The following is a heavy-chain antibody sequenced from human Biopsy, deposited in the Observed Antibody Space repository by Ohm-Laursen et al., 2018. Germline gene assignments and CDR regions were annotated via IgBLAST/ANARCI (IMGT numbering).Heavy chain of an antibody. V-gene: IGHV1-69*04. J-gene: IGHJ6*01. CDR3: ARDKTVLNYYFASDV. CDR2: IISMVGTP. Sequence: GSSVKVSCKPSGGTFNNYGITWVRQAPGQGLEWVGRIISMVGTPKYAQKFQGRATITVDKSTSTAYLDLSSLKSEDTAVYYCARDKTVLNYYFASDVWGQGTTVTVSS. D-gene: IGHD2/OR15-2a*01. CDR1: GGTFNNYG.